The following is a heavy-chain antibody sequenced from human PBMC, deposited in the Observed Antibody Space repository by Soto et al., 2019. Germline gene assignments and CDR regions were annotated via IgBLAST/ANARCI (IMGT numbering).Heavy chain of an antibody. Sequence: SETLSLTCAVYGGSFSGYYWSWIRQPPGKGLEWIGEINHSGSTNYNPSLKSRVTISVDTSKNQFSLKLSSVTAADTAVYYCAATPLRITIFGVVITGNWFDPRGQGTLLTVSS. CDR2: INHSGST. J-gene: IGHJ5*02. CDR1: GGSFSGYY. V-gene: IGHV4-34*01. D-gene: IGHD3-3*01. CDR3: AATPLRITIFGVVITGNWFDP.